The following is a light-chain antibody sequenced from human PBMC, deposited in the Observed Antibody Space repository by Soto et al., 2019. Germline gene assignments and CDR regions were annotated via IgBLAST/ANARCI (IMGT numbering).Light chain of an antibody. CDR2: KAS. CDR3: QQYNSHTLN. CDR1: QSIDNW. Sequence: DILLNHAPTNLSASLPNIGTNTFRASQSIDNWLAWYQQKPGKAPKLLIYKASSLESGVPSRFSGSGYGTEFTLTISSLQPDDFTTYCCQQYNSHTLNFGGGTKVDIK. J-gene: IGKJ4*01. V-gene: IGKV1-5*03.